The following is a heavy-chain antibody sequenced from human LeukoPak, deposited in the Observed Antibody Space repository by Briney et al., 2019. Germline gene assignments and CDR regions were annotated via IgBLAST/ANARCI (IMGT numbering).Heavy chain of an antibody. CDR3: AKYDILTGYPIGGFDY. J-gene: IGHJ4*02. V-gene: IGHV3-23*01. CDR2: ISGSGGST. Sequence: PGGSPRLSCAASGFTFSSYAMSWVRQAPGKGLEWVSAISGSGGSTYYADSVKGRFTISRDNSKNTLYLQMNSLRAEDTAVYYCAKYDILTGYPIGGFDYWGQGTLVTVSS. D-gene: IGHD3-9*01. CDR1: GFTFSSYA.